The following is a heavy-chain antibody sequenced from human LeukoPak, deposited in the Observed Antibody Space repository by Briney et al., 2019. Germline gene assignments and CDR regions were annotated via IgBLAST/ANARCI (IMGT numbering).Heavy chain of an antibody. Sequence: GGSLRLSCAASGFSLGDYWMNWVRQAPGKGLEWVSFISSSSRFLYSSDSLKGRFTISRDNAKNSLFLQMDSLRVEDTAVYYCAREDGSGLRAFDVWGQGTMVTVSS. J-gene: IGHJ3*01. CDR1: GFSLGDYW. CDR2: ISSSSRFL. CDR3: AREDGSGLRAFDV. D-gene: IGHD3-10*01. V-gene: IGHV3-21*01.